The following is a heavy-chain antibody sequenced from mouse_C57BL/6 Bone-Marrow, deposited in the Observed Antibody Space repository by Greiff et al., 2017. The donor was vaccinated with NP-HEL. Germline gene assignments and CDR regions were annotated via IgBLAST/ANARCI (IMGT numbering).Heavy chain of an antibody. D-gene: IGHD2-1*01. V-gene: IGHV2-4*01. CDR1: GFSLTSYG. CDR2: IWSGGST. CDR3: AKNNGNYRAWFAY. J-gene: IGHJ3*01. Sequence: VKLQQSGPGLVQPSQSLSITCTVSGFSLTSYGVHWVRRPPGKGLEWLGVIWSGGSTDYNAAFISRLSISKDNSKSQVFFKMNSLQADDTAIYYCAKNNGNYRAWFAYWGQGTLVTVSA.